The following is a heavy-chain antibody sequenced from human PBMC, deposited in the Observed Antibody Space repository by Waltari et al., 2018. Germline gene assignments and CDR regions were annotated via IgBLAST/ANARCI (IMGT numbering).Heavy chain of an antibody. D-gene: IGHD2-15*01. CDR3: VRLAATSYFDY. CDR1: GGSISGYY. Sequence: QVQLQESGPGLVKPSETLALRCAVSGGSISGYYWSWIRQPAGKGLEWIGRIYPSGTTNYNPSLQRRVTMSVDTSKNQFSLNLSAVTAADAAVYFCVRLAATSYFDYWGQGTLVSVSS. V-gene: IGHV4-4*07. J-gene: IGHJ4*02. CDR2: IYPSGTT.